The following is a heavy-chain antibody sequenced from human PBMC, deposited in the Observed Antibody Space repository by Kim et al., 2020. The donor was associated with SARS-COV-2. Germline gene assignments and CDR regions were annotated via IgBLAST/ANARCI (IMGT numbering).Heavy chain of an antibody. CDR1: GFSFNIHV. CDR2: ITNTGDT. D-gene: IGHD3-10*01. V-gene: IGHV3-23*01. J-gene: IGHJ4*02. Sequence: GGCLRLSCAASGFSFNIHVMNWVRQAPGKGLEWVSSITNTGDTFYADSVKGRFTISRETSKNTVYLQMNSLRAEDTAFYYCARRGGTGWGDFDYWGQGTLVSVSS. CDR3: ARRGGTGWGDFDY.